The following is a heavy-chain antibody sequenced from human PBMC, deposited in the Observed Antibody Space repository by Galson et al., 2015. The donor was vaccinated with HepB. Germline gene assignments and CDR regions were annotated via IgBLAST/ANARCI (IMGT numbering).Heavy chain of an antibody. D-gene: IGHD1-26*01. CDR3: ARDLVGGLAPAGGDY. J-gene: IGHJ4*02. Sequence: SVKVSCKASGYIFTDFGISWVRQAPGQGLEWMGWISAYNGNMKYAQNLQGRVAMTADESTSTAYMELSSLRSEDTAVYYCARDLVGGLAPAGGDYWGQGTLVTVSS. CDR2: ISAYNGNM. V-gene: IGHV1-18*04. CDR1: GYIFTDFG.